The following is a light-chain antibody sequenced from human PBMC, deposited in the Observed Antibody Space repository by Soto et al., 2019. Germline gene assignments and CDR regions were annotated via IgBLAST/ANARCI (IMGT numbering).Light chain of an antibody. CDR3: SLFTSSTRVV. J-gene: IGLJ2*01. V-gene: IGLV2-18*01. CDR1: SSDVRTYNR. Sequence: QSALTQPPSVSGSLGQSVTISCTGTSSDVRTYNRVSWYQQPPDTAPKLLIYEVTNRPSGVPGRFSGSKSGNTASLTISGLQAEDEADYYCSLFTSSTRVVFGGGTKLTVL. CDR2: EVT.